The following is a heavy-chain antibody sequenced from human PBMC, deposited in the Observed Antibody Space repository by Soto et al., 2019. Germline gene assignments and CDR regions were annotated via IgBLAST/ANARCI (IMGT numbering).Heavy chain of an antibody. Sequence: PSETLSLTCTVSGGSISSSSYYWGWIRQPPGKGLEWIGSIYYSGSTYYNPSLKSRVTISVDTSKNQFSLKLSSVTAADTAVYYCARRVYYYDSSGYYPYFDYWGQGTLVTVS. CDR1: GGSISSSSYY. CDR3: ARRVYYYDSSGYYPYFDY. D-gene: IGHD3-22*01. CDR2: IYYSGST. J-gene: IGHJ4*02. V-gene: IGHV4-39*01.